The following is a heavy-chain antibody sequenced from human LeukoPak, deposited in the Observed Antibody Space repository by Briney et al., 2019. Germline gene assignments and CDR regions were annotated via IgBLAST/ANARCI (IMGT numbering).Heavy chain of an antibody. CDR3: ARRDSSGYYYSN. CDR1: GFTFSDYY. CDR2: ISSSGSTI. V-gene: IGHV3-11*01. J-gene: IGHJ4*02. Sequence: PGGSLRLSCAASGFTFSDYYMSWIRQAPGKGLEWVSYISSSGSTIYYADSVKGRFTISRDNAKNSLYLQVNSLRAEDTAVYYCARRDSSGYYYSNWGQGTLVTVSS. D-gene: IGHD3-22*01.